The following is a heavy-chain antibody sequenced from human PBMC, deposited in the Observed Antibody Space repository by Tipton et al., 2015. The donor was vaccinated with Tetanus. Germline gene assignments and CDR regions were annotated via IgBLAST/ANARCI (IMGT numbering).Heavy chain of an antibody. Sequence: SLRLSCEASGFIFSSYAMHWVRQAPGKGLEWVAVIRYDGSNQNYSDSGRGRFTISRDNSKNTVSLQMNSLRVEDTAVYYCAKDLFFRAPPPRLSSRAFWGKGPRVPV. CDR1: GFIFSSYA. CDR3: AKDLFFRAPPPRLSSRAF. J-gene: IGHJ6*03. D-gene: IGHD3-3*01. V-gene: IGHV3-30*18. CDR2: IRYDGSNQ.